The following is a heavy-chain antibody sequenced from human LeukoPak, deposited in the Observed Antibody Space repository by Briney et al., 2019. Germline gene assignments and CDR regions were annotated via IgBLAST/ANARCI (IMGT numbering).Heavy chain of an antibody. CDR3: ARALGYYDRSDHNYGMDA. D-gene: IGHD3-22*01. J-gene: IGHJ6*04. V-gene: IGHV3-53*01. CDR1: GFTVSSNY. CDR2: IYSGGST. Sequence: GGSLRLSCAASGFTVSSNYMSWVRQAPGKGLVWVSVIYSGGSTYYADSVKGRFTISRDNSKNTLYLQMNSLRYEDTAVYYCARALGYYDRSDHNYGMDAWGKGTTVTVSS.